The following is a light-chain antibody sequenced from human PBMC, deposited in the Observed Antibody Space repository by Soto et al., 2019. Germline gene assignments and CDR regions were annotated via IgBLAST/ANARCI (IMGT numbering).Light chain of an antibody. V-gene: IGKV1-9*01. J-gene: IGKJ4*01. CDR3: QQLNSYPFLT. CDR1: QGISSY. Sequence: DIQLTQSPSFLSASVGDRVTITCRASQGISSYLAWYQQKPGKAPKLLIYAASTLQSGVPSRFSGSGSGTGFTVTISSLQPEDFATYYCQQLNSYPFLTFGGGTKVEIK. CDR2: AAS.